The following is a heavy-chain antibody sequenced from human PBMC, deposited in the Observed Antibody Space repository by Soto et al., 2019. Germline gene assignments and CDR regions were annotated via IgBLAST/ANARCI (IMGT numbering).Heavy chain of an antibody. CDR3: ARGMVRGVAFRY. CDR1: GWSFTTYY. Sequence: QVQLQQWGAGLLKPSETLSLTCAVYGWSFTTYYWSWIRQPRGQGLQWIGEINHRGITKYNPSLNIRVNLSVAPSKNQFSLNLNSLTAADTAVYYCARGMVRGVAFRYWGQGTLVTVSS. J-gene: IGHJ4*02. V-gene: IGHV4-34*02. D-gene: IGHD3-10*01. CDR2: INHRGIT.